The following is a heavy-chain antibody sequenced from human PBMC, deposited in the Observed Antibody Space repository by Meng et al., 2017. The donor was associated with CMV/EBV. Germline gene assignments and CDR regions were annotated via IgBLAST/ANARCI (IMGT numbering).Heavy chain of an antibody. Sequence: GGSLRLSCAASGFTFSSYAMSWVRQAPGKGLEWVSVIYSGGSTYYADSVKGRFTISRDNSKNTLYLQMNSLRAEDTAVYYCARDVGTHDYDFWSGPWQSYGMDVWGQGTTVTVSS. CDR1: GFTFSSYA. CDR3: ARDVGTHDYDFWSGPWQSYGMDV. CDR2: IYSGGST. V-gene: IGHV3-66*02. J-gene: IGHJ6*02. D-gene: IGHD3-3*01.